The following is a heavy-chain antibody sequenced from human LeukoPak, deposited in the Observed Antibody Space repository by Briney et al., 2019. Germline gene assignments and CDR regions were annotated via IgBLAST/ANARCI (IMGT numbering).Heavy chain of an antibody. CDR3: ARDAEFGALVI. CDR2: INPSGGST. CDR1: GYTFTSYY. Sequence: ASVKVSCKASGYTFTSYYMHWVRQAPGQGLEWMGIINPSGGSTSYAQKFQGRVTMTRDTSTSTVYMELSSLRPEDTAVYYCARDAEFGALVIWGQGTLVTVSS. D-gene: IGHD3-10*01. J-gene: IGHJ4*02. V-gene: IGHV1-46*01.